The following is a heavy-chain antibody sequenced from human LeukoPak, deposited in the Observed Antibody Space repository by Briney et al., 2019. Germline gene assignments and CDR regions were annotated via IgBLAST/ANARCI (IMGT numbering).Heavy chain of an antibody. CDR1: GFTFSSYA. D-gene: IGHD6-19*01. Sequence: GGSLRLSCAASGFTFSSYAMSWVRQAPGKGLEWVSAISGSGGSTYYADSVKGRFTISRDNSKNTLYLQMNSLRAEDTAVYYCARVPTGSGWLYFDYWGQGTLVTVSS. V-gene: IGHV3-23*01. CDR2: ISGSGGST. J-gene: IGHJ4*02. CDR3: ARVPTGSGWLYFDY.